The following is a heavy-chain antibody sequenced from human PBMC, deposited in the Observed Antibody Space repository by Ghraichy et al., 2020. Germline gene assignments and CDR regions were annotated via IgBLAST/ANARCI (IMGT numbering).Heavy chain of an antibody. CDR1: GGSISSSNYN. J-gene: IGHJ5*02. CDR2: IYYSGST. D-gene: IGHD3-3*01. V-gene: IGHV4-39*01. CDR3: ARGRISFTIFGLVIIQFDP. Sequence: SQTLSLTCTVSGGSISSSNYNWGWIRQPPGKGLEWIASIYYSGSTHYNPSLKSRVIMSVDTSKNQFSLELSSLTAADTAVYYCARGRISFTIFGLVIIQFDPWGQGTLVTVSS.